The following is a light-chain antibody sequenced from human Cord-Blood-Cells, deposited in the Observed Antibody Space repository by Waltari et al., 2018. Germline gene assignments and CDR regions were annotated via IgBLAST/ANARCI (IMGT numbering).Light chain of an antibody. CDR1: QRVSSSY. CDR2: GAS. J-gene: IGKJ1*01. CDR3: QQYGSSPT. V-gene: IGKV3-20*01. Sequence: EIVLTQSPGTLSLSPGARATRSCRSSQRVSSSYLAWYQQKPGQAPRLLTYGASSRATGIADSFSGSGSGTDFTLTISRLEPEGFAVYYCQQYGSSPTFGQGTKVEIK.